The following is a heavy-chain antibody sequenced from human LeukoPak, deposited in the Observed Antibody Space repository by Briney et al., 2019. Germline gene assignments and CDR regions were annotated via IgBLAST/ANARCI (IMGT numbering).Heavy chain of an antibody. Sequence: SETLSLTCTVSGGSISSGDYYWSWIRQPPGKGLEWIGYIYYSGSPYYNPSLKSRVTISVDTSKNQFSLKLSSVTAADTAVYYCARMTTVVVGFDYWGQGTLVPVSS. CDR3: ARMTTVVVGFDY. J-gene: IGHJ4*02. CDR1: GGSISSGDYY. D-gene: IGHD4-23*01. CDR2: IYYSGSP. V-gene: IGHV4-30-4*01.